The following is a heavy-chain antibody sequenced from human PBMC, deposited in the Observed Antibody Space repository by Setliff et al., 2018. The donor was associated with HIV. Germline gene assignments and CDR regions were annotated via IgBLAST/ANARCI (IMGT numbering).Heavy chain of an antibody. D-gene: IGHD2-2*01. V-gene: IGHV1-3*04. CDR3: ARWCAAAGCYPAIYHFDS. Sequence: APVKVSCKASGYPFSEYAIHWVRQAPGQRLEWMGRIDTDTGYRRYSPKLQGRVTITKDTSANTAYMELRGLRSEDTAVYYCARWCAAAGCYPAIYHFDSWGQGTLVTVSS. CDR1: GYPFSEYA. J-gene: IGHJ4*02. CDR2: IDTDTGYR.